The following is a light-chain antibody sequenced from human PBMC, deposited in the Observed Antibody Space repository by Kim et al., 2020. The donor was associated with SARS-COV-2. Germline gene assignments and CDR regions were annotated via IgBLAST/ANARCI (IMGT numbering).Light chain of an antibody. CDR2: DAS. J-gene: IGKJ1*01. CDR1: QSVSSSS. CDR3: QQYGSSRT. Sequence: EIVLTQSPGTLSLCPGERATLSCRASQSVSSSSIAWYQQKPGQAPRLLIYDASNRATGIPDRFSGSGSGTDFTLTVSRLEPEDFAVYYCQQYGSSRTFGQGTKVDIK. V-gene: IGKV3-20*01.